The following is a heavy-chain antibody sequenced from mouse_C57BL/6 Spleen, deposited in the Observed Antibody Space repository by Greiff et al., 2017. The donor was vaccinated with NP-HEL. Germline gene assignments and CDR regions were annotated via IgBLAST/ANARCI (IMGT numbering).Heavy chain of an antibody. Sequence: VQLQQSGAELVRPGSSVKLSCKASGYTFTSYWMDWVKQRPGQGLEWIGNIYPSDSETHYNQKFKDKATLTVDKSSSTAYMQLSSLTSEDSAVYYCARYYSNSYYFDYWGQGTTLTVSS. CDR1: GYTFTSYW. V-gene: IGHV1-61*01. J-gene: IGHJ2*01. CDR2: IYPSDSET. CDR3: ARYYSNSYYFDY. D-gene: IGHD2-5*01.